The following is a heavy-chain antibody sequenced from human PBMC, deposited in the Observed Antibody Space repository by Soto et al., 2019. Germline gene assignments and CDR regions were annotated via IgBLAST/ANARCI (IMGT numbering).Heavy chain of an antibody. Sequence: SGPTREPTQTLTLTCTFSGFSLSTNRVSMGWIRQPPGKALEWIALIHWDDDKRYSPSLRSRLTITKDTSKKQVVLTMTNVDPMDTATYYCARSGSGWYSWWFDSWGQGILVTVSS. CDR1: GFSLSTNRVS. D-gene: IGHD6-19*01. CDR3: ARSGSGWYSWWFDS. V-gene: IGHV2-5*02. CDR2: IHWDDDK. J-gene: IGHJ5*01.